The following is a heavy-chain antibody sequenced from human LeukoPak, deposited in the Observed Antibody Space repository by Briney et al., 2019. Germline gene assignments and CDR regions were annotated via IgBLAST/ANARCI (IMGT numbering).Heavy chain of an antibody. D-gene: IGHD4-17*01. CDR1: GGSISSYY. V-gene: IGHV4-59*01. Sequence: SETLCLTCTVSGGSISSYYWSWIRQPPGKGLEWIGYIYYSGSTNYNPSLKSRVTISVDTSKNQFSLKLSSVTAADTAVYYCAGFANDYGDYVGDIHFDYWGQGTLVTVSS. CDR3: AGFANDYGDYVGDIHFDY. CDR2: IYYSGST. J-gene: IGHJ4*02.